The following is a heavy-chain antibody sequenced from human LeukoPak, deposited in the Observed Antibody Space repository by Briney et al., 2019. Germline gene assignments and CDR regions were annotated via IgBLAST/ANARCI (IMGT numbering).Heavy chain of an antibody. CDR1: GGSISSGGYY. V-gene: IGHV4-31*03. CDR3: ARGTIAGVVYNWFDP. D-gene: IGHD6-13*01. Sequence: SETLSLTCTVSGGSISSGGYYWSWIRQHPGKGLEWIGYIYYSGSTYYNPSLKSRVTISVDTSKNQISLKLSSVTAADTAVYYCARGTIAGVVYNWFDPWGQGTLVTVSS. CDR2: IYYSGST. J-gene: IGHJ5*02.